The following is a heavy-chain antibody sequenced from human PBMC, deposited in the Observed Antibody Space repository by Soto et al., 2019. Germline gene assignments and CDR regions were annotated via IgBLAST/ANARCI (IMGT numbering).Heavy chain of an antibody. CDR3: AREGRQLVLYNWFDP. J-gene: IGHJ5*02. Sequence: QVQLVESGGGVVQPGRSLRLSCAASGCTFSSYAMHWVRQAPGKGLEWVAVISYDGSNKYYADSVKGRFTISRDNSKNTLYLQMNSLRAEDTAVYYCAREGRQLVLYNWFDPWGQGTLVTVSS. CDR2: ISYDGSNK. D-gene: IGHD6-6*01. V-gene: IGHV3-30-3*01. CDR1: GCTFSSYA.